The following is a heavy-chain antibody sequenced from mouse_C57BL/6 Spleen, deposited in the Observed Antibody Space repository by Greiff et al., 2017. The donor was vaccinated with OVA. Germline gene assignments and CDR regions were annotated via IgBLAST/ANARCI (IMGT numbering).Heavy chain of an antibody. J-gene: IGHJ2*01. Sequence: EVMLVESGGGLVQPGGSLSLSCAASGFTFTDYYMSWVRQPPGKALEWLGFIRNKANGYTTEYSASVKGRFTISRDNSQSILYLQMNALRAEDSATYCCARSRTTVAYFDYWGQGTTLTVSS. D-gene: IGHD1-1*01. V-gene: IGHV7-3*01. CDR1: GFTFTDYY. CDR2: IRNKANGYTT. CDR3: ARSRTTVAYFDY.